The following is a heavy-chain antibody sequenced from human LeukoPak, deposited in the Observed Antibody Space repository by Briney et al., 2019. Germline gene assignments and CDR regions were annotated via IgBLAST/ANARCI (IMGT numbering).Heavy chain of an antibody. CDR3: AKDRAYYYDSSGYYGPYWYFDL. CDR1: GFTFGSYA. V-gene: IGHV3-23*01. D-gene: IGHD3-22*01. J-gene: IGHJ2*01. Sequence: PGGSLRLSCAASGFTFGSYAMSWVRQAPGKGLEWVSAISGSGGSTYYADSVKGRFTISRDNSKNTLYLQMNSLRAEDTAVYYCAKDRAYYYDSSGYYGPYWYFDLWGRGTLVTVSS. CDR2: ISGSGGST.